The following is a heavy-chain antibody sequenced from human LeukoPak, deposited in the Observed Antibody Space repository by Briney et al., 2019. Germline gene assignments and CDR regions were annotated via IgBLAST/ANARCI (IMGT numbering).Heavy chain of an antibody. CDR3: AREWGLIAVAGGPGY. D-gene: IGHD6-19*01. Sequence: GGSLRLSCAASGFAFSKYGMHWVRQAPGKGLEWLAIIWYDGHNKYYADSVKGRFTISRDNSENALFLEMNELRVEDMAMYYCAREWGLIAVAGGPGYWGQGTLVTVSS. J-gene: IGHJ4*02. V-gene: IGHV3-33*01. CDR1: GFAFSKYG. CDR2: IWYDGHNK.